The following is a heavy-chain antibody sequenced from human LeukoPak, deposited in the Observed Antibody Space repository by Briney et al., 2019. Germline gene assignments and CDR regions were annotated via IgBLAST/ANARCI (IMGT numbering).Heavy chain of an antibody. J-gene: IGHJ4*02. CDR2: ISHSGRST. D-gene: IGHD6-19*01. V-gene: IGHV3-23*01. CDR1: GFIFSDFD. CDR3: AKAVAVALDY. Sequence: GGSLRLSCAASGFIFSDFDMSWVRQAPGKGLEWVSAISHSGRSTYYADSVKGRFTISGDNSKNTLHLEMNSLRADDTAVYYCAKAVAVALDYWGQGTLVTVSS.